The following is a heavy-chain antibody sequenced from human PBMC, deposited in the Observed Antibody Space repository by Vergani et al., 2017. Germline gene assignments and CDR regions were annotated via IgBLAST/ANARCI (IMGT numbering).Heavy chain of an antibody. CDR1: GGTFSSYA. J-gene: IGHJ1*01. Sequence: QVQLVQSGAEVKKPGSSVKVSCKASGGTFSSYAISWVRQAPGKGLEWMGGFDPEDGETIYAQKFQGRVTMTEDTSTDTAYMEMSSLRSEDTAVYYCATGLSLYCGGDCYSRYFQHWGQGTLVTVSS. D-gene: IGHD2-21*02. CDR2: FDPEDGET. V-gene: IGHV1-24*01. CDR3: ATGLSLYCGGDCYSRYFQH.